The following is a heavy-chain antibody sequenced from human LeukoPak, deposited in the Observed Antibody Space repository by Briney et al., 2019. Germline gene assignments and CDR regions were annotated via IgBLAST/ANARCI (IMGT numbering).Heavy chain of an antibody. CDR1: GYTFTSYG. Sequence: ASVKVSCKASGYTFTSYGISWVRQAPGQGLEWMGWINAYNGNTNYAQKLQGRVTMTTDTSTSTAYMELRSLRSDDTAVYYCAREMDGAGSGYAFDIWGQGTMVTVSS. CDR3: AREMDGAGSGYAFDI. CDR2: INAYNGNT. D-gene: IGHD3-22*01. J-gene: IGHJ3*02. V-gene: IGHV1-18*01.